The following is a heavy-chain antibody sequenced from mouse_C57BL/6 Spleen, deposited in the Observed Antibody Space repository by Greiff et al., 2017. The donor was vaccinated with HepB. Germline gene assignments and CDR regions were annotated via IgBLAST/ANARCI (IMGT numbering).Heavy chain of an antibody. Sequence: EVQLQQSGPELVKPGASVKISCKASGYTFTDYYMNWVKQSHGKSLEWIGDINPNNGGTSYNQKFKGKATLTVDKSSSTAYMELRSLTSEDSAVYYCAILYGNTGAMDYWGQGTSVTVSS. J-gene: IGHJ4*01. CDR1: GYTFTDYY. V-gene: IGHV1-26*01. D-gene: IGHD2-1*01. CDR3: AILYGNTGAMDY. CDR2: INPNNGGT.